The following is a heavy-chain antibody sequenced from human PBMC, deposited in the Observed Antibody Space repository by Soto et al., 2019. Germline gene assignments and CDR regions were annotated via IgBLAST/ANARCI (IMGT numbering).Heavy chain of an antibody. CDR3: ATKEMEVAGKKDQYYYGMDV. V-gene: IGHV5-10-1*01. CDR1: GYSFTSYW. Sequence: PGESLKISCKGSGYSFTSYWISWGRQMPGKGLEWMVRIDPSDSYTNYSPSFQGHVTISAYKSISTAYLQCSSLKASDTAMYYCATKEMEVAGKKDQYYYGMDVWGQGTTVTVSS. D-gene: IGHD6-19*01. CDR2: IDPSDSYT. J-gene: IGHJ6*02.